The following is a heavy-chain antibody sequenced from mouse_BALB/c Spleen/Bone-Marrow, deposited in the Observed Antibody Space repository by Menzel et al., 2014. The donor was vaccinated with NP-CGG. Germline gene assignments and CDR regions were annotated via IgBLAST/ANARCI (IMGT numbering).Heavy chain of an antibody. D-gene: IGHD1-1*01. CDR1: GFTFTDYY. J-gene: IGHJ1*01. Sequence: EVQRVESGGGLVQPGGSPRLSCATSGFTFTDYYMSWVRQTPGKALEWLGFIRNKANGYTADYSVSVKGRFTISRDNSQNILYLQMNTLRAEDSATYYCARDENYDIYWYFDVWGAGTTVTVSS. V-gene: IGHV7-3*02. CDR2: IRNKANGYTA. CDR3: ARDENYDIYWYFDV.